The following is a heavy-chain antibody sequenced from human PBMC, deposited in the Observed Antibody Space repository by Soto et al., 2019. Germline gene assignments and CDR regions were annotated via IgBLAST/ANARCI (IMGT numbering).Heavy chain of an antibody. Sequence: GESLKISCKDSGYSFTSYWIGWVRQMPGKGLEWMGIIYPGDSDTRYSPSFQGQVTISADKSISTAYLQWSSLKASDTAMYYCARHPAPTTDHYYYYYMDVWGKGTTVTVSS. CDR3: ARHPAPTTDHYYYYYMDV. V-gene: IGHV5-51*01. J-gene: IGHJ6*03. D-gene: IGHD4-17*01. CDR2: IYPGDSDT. CDR1: GYSFTSYW.